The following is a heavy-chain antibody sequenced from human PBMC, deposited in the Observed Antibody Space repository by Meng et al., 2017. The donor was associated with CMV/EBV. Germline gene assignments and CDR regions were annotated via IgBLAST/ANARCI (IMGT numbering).Heavy chain of an antibody. J-gene: IGHJ5*02. V-gene: IGHV3-30-3*01. D-gene: IGHD2-2*01. CDR2: ISYDGSNK. CDR3: ASQDIVVVPAHNWFDP. Sequence: GGSLRLSCAASGFTFSSYAMHWVRQAPGKGLEWVAVISYDGSNKYYADSVQGRFTISRDNSKNTLYLQMNSLRAEDTAVYYCASQDIVVVPAHNWFDPWGKGTLVTVSS. CDR1: GFTFSSYA.